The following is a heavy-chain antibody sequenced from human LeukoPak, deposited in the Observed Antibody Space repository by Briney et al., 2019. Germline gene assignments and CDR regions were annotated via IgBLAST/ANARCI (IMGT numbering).Heavy chain of an antibody. CDR1: GYTFTGYY. CDR2: INPKTGGT. Sequence: ASVTVSFKASGYTFTGYYMHWVRQAPGQGLEWMGWINPKTGGTNYAQKFQGGVTMTRDTSIRTAYMEVRRLRSEDTAVYYCARAYGSGSLPLVDWGQGTLVTVSS. J-gene: IGHJ4*02. V-gene: IGHV1-2*02. D-gene: IGHD3-10*01. CDR3: ARAYGSGSLPLVD.